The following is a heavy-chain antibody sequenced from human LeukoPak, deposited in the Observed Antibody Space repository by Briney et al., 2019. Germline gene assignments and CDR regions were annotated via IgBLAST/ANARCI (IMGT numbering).Heavy chain of an antibody. J-gene: IGHJ5*01. CDR2: IYQSGTT. V-gene: IGHV4-4*02. D-gene: IGHD2-2*01. Sequence: PSGTLSLTCTVSGGFITSGIHWWSWARQTPGKGLEWIGEIYQSGTTNYKPPLKSRVTMSLDKSRNLFSLQLSSVTAADTAVYFCARKRYSSTSYIEGWYDSWGQGTLVSVSS. CDR1: GGFITSGIHW. CDR3: ARKRYSSTSYIEGWYDS.